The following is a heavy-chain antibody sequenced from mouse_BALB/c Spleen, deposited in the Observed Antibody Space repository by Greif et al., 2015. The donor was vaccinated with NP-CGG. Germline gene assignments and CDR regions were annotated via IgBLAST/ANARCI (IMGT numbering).Heavy chain of an antibody. CDR3: ARHRVDY. J-gene: IGHJ4*01. CDR2: ISRGGSYT. CDR1: GFTFSSYA. V-gene: IGHV5-9-3*01. Sequence: EVQVVESGGGLVKPGGSLKLSCAASGFTFSSYAMSWVRQTPEKRLEWVATISRGGSYTYYPDSVKGRFTISRDNAKNTLYLQMSSLRSEDTAMYYCARHRVDYWGQGTSVTVSS.